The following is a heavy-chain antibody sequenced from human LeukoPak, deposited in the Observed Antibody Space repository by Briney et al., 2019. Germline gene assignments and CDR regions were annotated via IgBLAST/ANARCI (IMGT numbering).Heavy chain of an antibody. D-gene: IGHD3-9*01. CDR3: ARGGLDYDILTGYYQAFDI. J-gene: IGHJ3*02. Sequence: ASVKVSCKASGGTFSSYAISWVRQAPGQGLEWMGGIIPIFGTANYAQKFQGRVTITADESTSTAYMELSSLRSEDTAVYYCARGGLDYDILTGYYQAFDIWGQGTMVTVSS. CDR1: GGTFSSYA. V-gene: IGHV1-69*13. CDR2: IIPIFGTA.